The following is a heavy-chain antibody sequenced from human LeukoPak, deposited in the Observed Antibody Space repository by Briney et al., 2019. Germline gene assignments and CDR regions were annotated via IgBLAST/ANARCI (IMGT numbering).Heavy chain of an antibody. V-gene: IGHV3-20*04. CDR2: INWNGGST. CDR1: GFTFDDYG. Sequence: GGSLRLSCAASGFTFDDYGLSWVRQAPGKGLEWVSGINWNGGSTGYADSGKGRFTISRDNAKKSLYLQMHSLRAEDTAVYYCARDAIQFWPTYYYYVDVWGKGTTVTVSS. D-gene: IGHD5-18*01. CDR3: ARDAIQFWPTYYYYVDV. J-gene: IGHJ6*03.